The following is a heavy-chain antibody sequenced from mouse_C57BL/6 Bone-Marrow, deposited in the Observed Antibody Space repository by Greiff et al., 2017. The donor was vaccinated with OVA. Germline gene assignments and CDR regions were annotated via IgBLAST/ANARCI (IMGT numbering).Heavy chain of an antibody. CDR1: GFTFSSYG. J-gene: IGHJ4*01. CDR2: ISSGGSYT. D-gene: IGHD1-1*01. Sequence: EVQVVESGGDLVKPGGSLKLSCAASGFTFSSYGMSWVRQTPDKRLEWVATISSGGSYTYYPDSVKGRFTISSDNAKNTLYLQMSSLKSEDTAMYYCARQGYYYGSSYDYAMDYWGQGTSVTVSS. V-gene: IGHV5-6*01. CDR3: ARQGYYYGSSYDYAMDY.